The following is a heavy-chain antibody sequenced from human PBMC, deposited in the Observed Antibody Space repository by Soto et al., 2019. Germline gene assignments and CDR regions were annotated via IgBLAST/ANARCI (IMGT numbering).Heavy chain of an antibody. CDR2: INPNSGGT. Sequence: GASVKVSCKASGYTFTGYYMHWVRQAPGQGLEWMGWINPNSGGTNYAQKFQGRVTMTRDTSISAAYMEPSRLRSDDTAVYYCARDLNDFWSGPPSSMDVWGPGTTVTVSS. V-gene: IGHV1-2*02. CDR3: ARDLNDFWSGPPSSMDV. J-gene: IGHJ6*02. CDR1: GYTFTGYY. D-gene: IGHD3-3*01.